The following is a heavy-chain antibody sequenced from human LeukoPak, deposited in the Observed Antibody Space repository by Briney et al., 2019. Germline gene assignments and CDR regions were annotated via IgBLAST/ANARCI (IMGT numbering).Heavy chain of an antibody. CDR3: ARGIWETNSVAFDL. CDR1: GLTFSSDD. J-gene: IGHJ3*01. CDR2: ISSSGSTT. V-gene: IGHV3-48*03. Sequence: GGSLRLSCAASGLTFSSDDMNWVRQAPGKGLEWISFISSSGSTTYYADSVKGRFTISRDNSKNTLYLQINGLTSEDTAVYSCARGIWETNSVAFDLWGQGTMVIVS. D-gene: IGHD3-16*01.